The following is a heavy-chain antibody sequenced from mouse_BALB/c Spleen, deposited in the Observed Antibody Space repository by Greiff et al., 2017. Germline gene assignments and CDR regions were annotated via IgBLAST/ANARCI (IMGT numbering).Heavy chain of an antibody. CDR1: GDSITSGY. CDR2: ISYSGST. D-gene: IGHD2-10*01. J-gene: IGHJ4*01. V-gene: IGHV3-8*02. CDR3: ARSYYGNSFAMDY. Sequence: EVQRVESGPSLVKPSQTLSLTCSVTGDSITSGYWNWIRKFPGNKLEYMGYISYSGSTYYNPSLKSRISITRDTSKNQYYLQLNSVTTEDTATYYCARSYYGNSFAMDYWGQGTSVTVSS.